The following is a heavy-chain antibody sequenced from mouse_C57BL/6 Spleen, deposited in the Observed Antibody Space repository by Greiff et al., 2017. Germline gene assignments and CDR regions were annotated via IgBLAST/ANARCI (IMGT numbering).Heavy chain of an antibody. Sequence: EVQLVESEGGLVQPGSSMKLSCTASGFTFSDYYMAWVRQVPEKGLEWVANINYDGSSTYYLDSLKSRFIISRDNAKNILYLQMSSLKSEDTATYYCARASSMVTTGYWYFDVWGTGTTVTVSS. V-gene: IGHV5-16*01. D-gene: IGHD2-2*01. CDR2: INYDGSST. CDR1: GFTFSDYY. CDR3: ARASSMVTTGYWYFDV. J-gene: IGHJ1*03.